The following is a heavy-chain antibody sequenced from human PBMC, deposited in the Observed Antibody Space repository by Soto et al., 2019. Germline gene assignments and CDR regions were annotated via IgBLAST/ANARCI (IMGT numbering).Heavy chain of an antibody. CDR3: ARVEYYDILTGYYPEYYFDY. V-gene: IGHV1-8*01. D-gene: IGHD3-9*01. Sequence: ASVKVSCKASGYTFTSYDINWVRQATGQGLEWMGWMNPNSGNTGYAQKFQGRVTMTRNTSISTAYMELSSLRSEDTAVYYCARVEYYDILTGYYPEYYFDYWGQGTLVTVSS. CDR2: MNPNSGNT. CDR1: GYTFTSYD. J-gene: IGHJ4*02.